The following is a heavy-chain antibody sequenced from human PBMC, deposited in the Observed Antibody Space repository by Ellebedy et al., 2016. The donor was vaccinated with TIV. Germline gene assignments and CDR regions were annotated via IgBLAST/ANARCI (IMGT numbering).Heavy chain of an antibody. V-gene: IGHV1-69*06. CDR2: IIPIFGTP. J-gene: IGHJ4*02. Sequence: AASVKVSCKASGGTFSSSSMIWVRQAPGQGLEWMGGIIPIFGTPDYAQSFQGRVTITADTSTSTAYMELSSLRSEDTAVYYCARGTYSSSWYGMDFWGQGTPVTVSS. CDR1: GGTFSSSS. D-gene: IGHD6-13*01. CDR3: ARGTYSSSWYGMDF.